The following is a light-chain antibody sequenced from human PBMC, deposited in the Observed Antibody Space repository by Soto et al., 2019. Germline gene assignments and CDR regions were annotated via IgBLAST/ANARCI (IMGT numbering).Light chain of an antibody. CDR3: QQYKSYPVT. J-gene: IGKJ5*01. V-gene: IGKV1-16*02. Sequence: DIQMTQSPSSLSASVGDRVTITCRASQDINSFLAWFQQKPGKAPKSLISAASSLQSGVPPKFSGRGSGTDFTLTINSLQPEDSATYYCQQYKSYPVTFGQGTRLEIK. CDR2: AAS. CDR1: QDINSF.